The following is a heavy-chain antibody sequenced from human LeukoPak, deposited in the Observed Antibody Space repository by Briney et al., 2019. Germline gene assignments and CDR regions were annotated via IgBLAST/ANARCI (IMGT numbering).Heavy chain of an antibody. CDR3: VGLGTNYYGLR. J-gene: IGHJ4*02. Sequence: GGSLRLSCSASGFTFSSNVMHWVRQAPGKGLEYVSAISSSGGSTFYSDSVKGRFTISRDNSKNTLYLEMNSLRGEDTAVYYCVGLGTNYYGLRWGQGTLVTVSS. CDR2: ISSSGGST. D-gene: IGHD3-10*01. V-gene: IGHV3-64*04. CDR1: GFTFSSNV.